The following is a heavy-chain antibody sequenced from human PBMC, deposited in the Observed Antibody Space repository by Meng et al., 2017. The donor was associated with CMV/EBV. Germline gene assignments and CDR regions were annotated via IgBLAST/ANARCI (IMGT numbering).Heavy chain of an antibody. CDR3: ARVGPGGRGALDY. CDR1: GGSISSYY. CDR2: IYTSGST. J-gene: IGHJ4*02. Sequence: CTVAGGSISSYYWSWIRQPAGKGLEWIGRIYTSGSTNYNPSLKSRVTMSVDTSKNQFSLKLSSVTAADTAVYYCARVGPGGRGALDYWGQGTLVTVSS. V-gene: IGHV4-4*07. D-gene: IGHD3-10*01.